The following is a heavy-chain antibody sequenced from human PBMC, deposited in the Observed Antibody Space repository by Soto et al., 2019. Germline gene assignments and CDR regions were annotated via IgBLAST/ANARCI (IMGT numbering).Heavy chain of an antibody. CDR2: INPNSGGT. J-gene: IGHJ4*02. D-gene: IGHD1-26*01. CDR3: ARVRSGTYHHFDY. Sequence: RASVKVSCRASGYTFTAYYMHWVRQAPGQGLEWMGWINPNSGGTNFAQNFQGRVTMTRDTSISTAYMEVSRLRSDDTAVYYCARVRSGTYHHFDYWGQGTLVTVSS. CDR1: GYTFTAYY. V-gene: IGHV1-2*02.